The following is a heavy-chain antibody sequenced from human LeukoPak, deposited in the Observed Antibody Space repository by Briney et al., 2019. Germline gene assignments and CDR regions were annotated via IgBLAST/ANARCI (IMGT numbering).Heavy chain of an antibody. V-gene: IGHV3-48*04. J-gene: IGHJ4*02. Sequence: GGSLRLSCTASGFSFSTYSMNWVRQAPGKGLEWVSYIVGSSSNMYYADSVKGRFTISRDNAKNSLYLQMGSLRAEDTAVYYCATDTPETATFDYWGQGTLVTVSS. D-gene: IGHD1-1*01. CDR1: GFSFSTYS. CDR3: ATDTPETATFDY. CDR2: IVGSSSNM.